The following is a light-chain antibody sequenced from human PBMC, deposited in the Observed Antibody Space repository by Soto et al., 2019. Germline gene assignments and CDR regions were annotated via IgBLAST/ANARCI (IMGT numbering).Light chain of an antibody. CDR3: CLYTASYSV. CDR2: DVS. J-gene: IGLJ3*02. Sequence: QSALTQPRSVSGSPGQSVAISCTATSSDVGGFDFVSWYQQHPCKAPKLVIYDVSKRPSGVPDRFSGSRSGDTASLTISGLQAEDEADYYCCLYTASYSVFGGGTKLTVL. V-gene: IGLV2-11*01. CDR1: SSDVGGFDF.